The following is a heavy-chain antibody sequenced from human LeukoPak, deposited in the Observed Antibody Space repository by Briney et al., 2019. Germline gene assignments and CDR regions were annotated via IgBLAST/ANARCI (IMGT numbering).Heavy chain of an antibody. CDR3: AREGLTIDY. V-gene: IGHV3-74*01. J-gene: IGHJ4*02. Sequence: GGSLRLSCAASGFTFSTSWMHWVRQAPGKGLMWVSRINSDGSSRSYADSVKGRFTISRDNAKNTLHLQMNSLKVEDTAVYYCAREGLTIDYWGQGALVTVSS. CDR1: GFTFSTSW. CDR2: INSDGSSR.